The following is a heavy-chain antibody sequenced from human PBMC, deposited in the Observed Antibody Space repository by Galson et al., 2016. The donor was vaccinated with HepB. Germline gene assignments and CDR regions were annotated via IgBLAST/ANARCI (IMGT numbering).Heavy chain of an antibody. V-gene: IGHV3-21*01. Sequence: SLRLSCAASGFTFSTYSMNWVRQAPGKGLEWVSSISSSSSYIYYADSVKGRFTISRDNAKNSVYLQMNSLRAEDTAVYYCVRASLLGRLQTDAFDIWGQGTMVTFSS. CDR1: GFTFSTYS. D-gene: IGHD3-10*01. CDR3: VRASLLGRLQTDAFDI. J-gene: IGHJ3*02. CDR2: ISSSSSYI.